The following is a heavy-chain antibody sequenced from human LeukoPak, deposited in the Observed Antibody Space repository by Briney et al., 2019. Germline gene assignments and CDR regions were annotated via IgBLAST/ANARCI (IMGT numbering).Heavy chain of an antibody. V-gene: IGHV3-33*01. J-gene: IGHJ4*02. Sequence: GGSLRLSCAASGFTFSSYGMHWVRQAPGKGLEWVAVIWYDGSNKYYADSVKGRFTISRDNSKNTLYLQMNSLRAEDTAVYYCAREAETGYCSGGSCYSDTSPFDYWGQGTLVTVSS. CDR3: AREAETGYCSGGSCYSDTSPFDY. CDR2: IWYDGSNK. CDR1: GFTFSSYG. D-gene: IGHD2-15*01.